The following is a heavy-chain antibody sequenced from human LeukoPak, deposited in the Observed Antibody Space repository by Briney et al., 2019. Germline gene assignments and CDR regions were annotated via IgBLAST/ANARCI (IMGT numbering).Heavy chain of an antibody. V-gene: IGHV1-18*04. Sequence: ASVEVSCKASGYTFTSYGISRVRQPPGQGLEWMGWISAYNGNKNYAQKLQGRVTMTTDTSTSTAYMELRSLRSDDTAVYYCARGGPIIVVVPAAPTNNWFDPWGQGTLVTVSS. CDR2: ISAYNGNK. CDR3: ARGGPIIVVVPAAPTNNWFDP. J-gene: IGHJ5*02. CDR1: GYTFTSYG. D-gene: IGHD2-2*01.